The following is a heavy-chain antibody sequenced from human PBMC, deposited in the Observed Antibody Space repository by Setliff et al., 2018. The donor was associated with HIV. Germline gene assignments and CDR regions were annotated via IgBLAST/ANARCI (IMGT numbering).Heavy chain of an antibody. Sequence: PGESLKISCAASGFTFSTYSMNWVRQAPGKRLEWVSSVTSTSTYLYYANSVKGRVTISRDNAKNSLYLQMSSLRAEDTAVYYCARVMGGATTSNFYYYHMDVWGKGTTVTVSS. CDR3: ARVMGGATTSNFYYYHMDV. CDR1: GFTFSTYS. J-gene: IGHJ6*03. CDR2: VTSTSTYL. D-gene: IGHD5-12*01. V-gene: IGHV3-21*01.